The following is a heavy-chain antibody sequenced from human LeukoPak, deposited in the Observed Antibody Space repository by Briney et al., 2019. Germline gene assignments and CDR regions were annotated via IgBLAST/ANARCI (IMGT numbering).Heavy chain of an antibody. V-gene: IGHV1-69*13. Sequence: AASVKVSCKASGGTFSSYAISWVRQAPGQGLEWMGGIIPIFGTANYAQKFQGRVTITADESTCTAYMELSSLRPEDTAVYYCATSYSSGWYWPFDIWGQGTMVTVSS. D-gene: IGHD6-19*01. CDR1: GGTFSSYA. CDR2: IIPIFGTA. J-gene: IGHJ3*02. CDR3: ATSYSSGWYWPFDI.